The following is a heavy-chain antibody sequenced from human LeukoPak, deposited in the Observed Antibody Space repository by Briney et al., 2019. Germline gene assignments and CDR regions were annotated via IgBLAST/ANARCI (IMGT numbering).Heavy chain of an antibody. CDR1: GFTVSSTY. Sequence: TGGSLRLSCAASGFTVSSTYMSWVRQAPGQGLEWVSLIYSSGSTFHADSVQGRFTVSRDNSKNTLYLQMNSLRAEDTAMYYCARDSSSFPNYFDFWGQGTLVTVSS. V-gene: IGHV3-53*01. J-gene: IGHJ4*02. CDR2: IYSSGST. D-gene: IGHD3-3*02. CDR3: ARDSSSFPNYFDF.